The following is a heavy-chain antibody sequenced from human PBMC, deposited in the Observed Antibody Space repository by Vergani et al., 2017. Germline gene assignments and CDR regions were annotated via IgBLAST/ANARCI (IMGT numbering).Heavy chain of an antibody. V-gene: IGHV3-23*01. CDR2: ISGSGGST. CDR1: GFTFSSYA. CDR3: AKRPAAGIDS. Sequence: EVQLLESGGGLVQPGGSLRLSCAASGFTFSSYAMSWVRQAPGKGLEWVSTISGSGGSTYYSDSVKGRFTISRDNSKNTLYLQMNSLRAEDTAVYFCAKRPAAGIDSWGQGTLVTVSS. J-gene: IGHJ4*02. D-gene: IGHD2-2*01.